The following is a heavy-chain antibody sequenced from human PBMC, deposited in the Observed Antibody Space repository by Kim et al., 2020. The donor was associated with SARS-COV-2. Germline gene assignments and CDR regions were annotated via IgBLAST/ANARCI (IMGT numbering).Heavy chain of an antibody. CDR3: DASDY. CDR1: GFTFGIYA. V-gene: IGHV3-23*01. Sequence: GGSLRLSCAASGFTFGIYAKSWARQAPGKGLEWVSTISGGGGNTHYADSVKGRFTISRDNSMNTLYLQMNSLRAEDTAVYYCDASDYWGQGTLVTVSP. CDR2: ISGGGGNT. J-gene: IGHJ4*02.